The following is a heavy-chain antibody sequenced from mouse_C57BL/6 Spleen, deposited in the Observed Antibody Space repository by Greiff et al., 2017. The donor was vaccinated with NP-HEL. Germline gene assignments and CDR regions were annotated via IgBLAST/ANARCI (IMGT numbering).Heavy chain of an antibody. V-gene: IGHV1-50*01. J-gene: IGHJ1*03. CDR1: GYTFTSYW. CDR2: IDPSDSYT. D-gene: IGHD1-1*01. CDR3: ARAYGSSHWYFDV. Sequence: QVQLKQPGAELVKPGASVKLSCKASGYTFTSYWMQWVKQRPGQGLEWIGEIDPSDSYTNYNQKFKGKATLTVDTSSSTAYMQLSSLTSEDSAVYYCARAYGSSHWYFDVWGTGTTVTVSS.